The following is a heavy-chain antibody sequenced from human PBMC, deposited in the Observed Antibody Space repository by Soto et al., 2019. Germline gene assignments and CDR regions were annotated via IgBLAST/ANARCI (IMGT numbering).Heavy chain of an antibody. Sequence: QVQLVQSGAEVKKPGSSVKVSCKASGGTFTNYTISWVRQAPGQGLEWMGGIIPIIGTTNHAQKFQGRVTINANKSTATAHMELSSLRSEDTAVYYCARGVGLRYFDWPFEYWGQGTLVTVSS. CDR3: ARGVGLRYFDWPFEY. CDR2: IIPIIGTT. D-gene: IGHD3-9*01. J-gene: IGHJ4*02. CDR1: GGTFTNYT. V-gene: IGHV1-69*06.